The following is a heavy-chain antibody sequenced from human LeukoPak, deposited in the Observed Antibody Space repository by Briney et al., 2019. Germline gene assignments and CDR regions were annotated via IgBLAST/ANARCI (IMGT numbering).Heavy chain of an antibody. J-gene: IGHJ3*02. CDR2: MNPNSGNT. V-gene: IGHV1-8*03. CDR1: GYTFTSYD. CDR3: ALVSVSAALLDAFDI. D-gene: IGHD2-2*01. Sequence: ASVKVSCKASGYTFTSYDINWVRQATGQGLEWMGWMNPNSGNTGYAQKFQGRVTITRNTSISTAYMELSSLRSEDTAVYYCALVSVSAALLDAFDIWGQGTMVTVSS.